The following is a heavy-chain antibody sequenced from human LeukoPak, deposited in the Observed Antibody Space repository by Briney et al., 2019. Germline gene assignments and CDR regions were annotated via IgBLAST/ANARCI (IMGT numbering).Heavy chain of an antibody. V-gene: IGHV4-61*02. CDR3: ARGLWFGESYYYYYYYYMDV. D-gene: IGHD3-10*01. J-gene: IGHJ6*03. CDR1: GGSISSGSYY. Sequence: PSETLSLTCTVSGGSISSGSYYWSWIRQPAGKGLEWIGRIYTSGSTNYNPSLKSRVTISVDTSKNQFSLKLSSVTAADTAVYYCARGLWFGESYYYYYYYYMDVWGKGTTVTVSS. CDR2: IYTSGST.